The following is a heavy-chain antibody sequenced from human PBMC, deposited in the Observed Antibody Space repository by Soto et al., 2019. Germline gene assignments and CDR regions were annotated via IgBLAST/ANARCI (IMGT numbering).Heavy chain of an antibody. D-gene: IGHD2-15*01. CDR3: AKXGVAHIPLYSSGSSYDH. J-gene: IGHJ4*02. CDR2: ISGSDGST. V-gene: IGHV3-23*01. Sequence: GGSLRLSCAASGFIFSSYAMSWVRQAPGKGLEWVSAISGSDGSTYYADSVKGRFTISRDNSRNTLYLQMNSLRAEDTAVYYCAKXGVAHIPLYSSGSSYDHWGQGTLVTVSS. CDR1: GFIFSSYA.